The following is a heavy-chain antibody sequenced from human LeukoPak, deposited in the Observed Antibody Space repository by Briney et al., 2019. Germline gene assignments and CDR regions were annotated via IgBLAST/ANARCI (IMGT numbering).Heavy chain of an antibody. CDR1: GGSISSSNYY. V-gene: IGHV4-39*06. CDR3: ARDAVAAAIDY. J-gene: IGHJ4*02. D-gene: IGHD2-2*01. CDR2: IIYVEST. Sequence: SETLSLTCSVSGGSISSSNYYWGWIRQPPGKGLEWIGSIIYVESTYYNPSLKSRVTISIDTSKNHFTLRLISVTAADTAVYYCARDAVAAAIDYWGQGTLVTVSS.